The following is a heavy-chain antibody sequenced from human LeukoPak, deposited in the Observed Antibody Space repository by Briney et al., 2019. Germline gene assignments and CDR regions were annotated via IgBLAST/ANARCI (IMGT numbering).Heavy chain of an antibody. V-gene: IGHV3-23*01. CDR3: SRVIAARAGPVDY. CDR2: ISGSGGST. CDR1: GFTVSGNY. Sequence: GGSLRLSCAVSGFTVSGNYMSWVRQAPGKGLEWASAISGSGGSTYYADSVKGRFTISRDNSKNTLYLQMNSLRAEDTAVYYCSRVIAARAGPVDYWGQGTLVTVSS. D-gene: IGHD6-6*01. J-gene: IGHJ4*02.